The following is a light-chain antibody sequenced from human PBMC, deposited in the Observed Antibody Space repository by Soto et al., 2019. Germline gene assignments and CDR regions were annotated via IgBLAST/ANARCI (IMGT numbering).Light chain of an antibody. Sequence: EIVLTQSPDTLSSSPGERATLSCRASQTVNSRFLAWYQQKPGQAPRLLIYGASTRATGIPDRFSGSGSGTDFTLTISRLEPEDFVVYYCQQYGSSPLTFGGGTKVDIK. CDR3: QQYGSSPLT. CDR1: QTVNSRF. J-gene: IGKJ4*01. CDR2: GAS. V-gene: IGKV3-20*01.